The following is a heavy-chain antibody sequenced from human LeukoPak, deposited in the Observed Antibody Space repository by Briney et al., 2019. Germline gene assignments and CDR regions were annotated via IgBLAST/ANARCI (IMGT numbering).Heavy chain of an antibody. V-gene: IGHV4-31*03. J-gene: IGHJ4*02. CDR2: TYYSGST. Sequence: SQTLSLTCTVSGGSISSGDYYWSWIRQHPGKGLEWIGYTYYSGSTYYNPSLKSRVTISVDTSKNQFSLKLSSVTAADTAVYYCARFPSGYSSDYWGQGTLVTVSS. CDR1: GGSISSGDYY. D-gene: IGHD6-13*01. CDR3: ARFPSGYSSDY.